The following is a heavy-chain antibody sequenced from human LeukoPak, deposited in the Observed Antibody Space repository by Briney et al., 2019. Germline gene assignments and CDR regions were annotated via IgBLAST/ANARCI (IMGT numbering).Heavy chain of an antibody. J-gene: IGHJ4*02. D-gene: IGHD1-26*01. Sequence: GGSLRLSCAASGFTFNSYAMRWVRQAPEKGLEWVATISGSGGGTYYADSVKGRFTISRDDSKNTLYLQMNSLRAEDTALYYCAKGLGKCPNNFFDYWGQGTLVTVSS. CDR3: AKGLGKCPNNFFDY. CDR2: ISGSGGGT. CDR1: GFTFNSYA. V-gene: IGHV3-23*01.